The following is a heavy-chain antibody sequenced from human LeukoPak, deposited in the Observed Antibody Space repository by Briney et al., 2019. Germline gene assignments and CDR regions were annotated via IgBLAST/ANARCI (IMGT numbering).Heavy chain of an antibody. V-gene: IGHV1-69*05. CDR1: GGAFSSYA. CDR3: ATGREEAVFDY. Sequence: ASVKVCFNAAGGAFSSYAISWVRQGPGQGLEWMGGIIPIFGTANYAQKFQGRVTITTDESTSTAYMELSSLRSEDTAVYYCATGREEAVFDYWGQGTLVTVSS. D-gene: IGHD2-15*01. CDR2: IIPIFGTA. J-gene: IGHJ4*02.